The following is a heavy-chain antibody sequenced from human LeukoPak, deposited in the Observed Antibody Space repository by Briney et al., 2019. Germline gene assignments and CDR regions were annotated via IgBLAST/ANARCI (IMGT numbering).Heavy chain of an antibody. J-gene: IGHJ5*02. V-gene: IGHV1-69*04. Sequence: SVKVSCKASGGTFSSYATSWVRQAPGQGLEWMGRIIPILGIANYAQKFQGRVTITADKSTSTAYMELSSLRSEDTAVYYCATSGLRYCSSTSCPGWSDPWGQGTLVTVSS. D-gene: IGHD2-2*01. CDR1: GGTFSSYA. CDR3: ATSGLRYCSSTSCPGWSDP. CDR2: IIPILGIA.